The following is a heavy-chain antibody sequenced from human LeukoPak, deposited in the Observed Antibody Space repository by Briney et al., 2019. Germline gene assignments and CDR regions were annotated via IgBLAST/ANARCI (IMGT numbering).Heavy chain of an antibody. CDR1: GFTFSSYA. D-gene: IGHD5-18*01. CDR3: AKETRMIGYSYGYFDY. V-gene: IGHV3-23*01. CDR2: ISGSGGGT. J-gene: IGHJ4*02. Sequence: TGGSLRLSCAASGFTFSSYAMSWVRQAPGKGLEWLSAISGSGGGTYYADSVKGRFTISRDNSKNTLYLQMNSLRAEDTAVYYCAKETRMIGYSYGYFDYWGQGTLVTVSS.